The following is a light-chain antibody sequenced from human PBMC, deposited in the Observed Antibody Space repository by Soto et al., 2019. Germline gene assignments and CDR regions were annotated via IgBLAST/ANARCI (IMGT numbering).Light chain of an antibody. CDR2: DVS. Sequence: QSVLTQPASVSGSPGQSITISCTGTSSDVGGYNYVSWYQQHPGKAPKLMIYDVSNRPSDISNRFSGSKSGNTASLTISGLQAEDEADYYCSSYTSGDTVVFGGGTKVTVL. J-gene: IGLJ2*01. CDR3: SSYTSGDTVV. CDR1: SSDVGGYNY. V-gene: IGLV2-14*03.